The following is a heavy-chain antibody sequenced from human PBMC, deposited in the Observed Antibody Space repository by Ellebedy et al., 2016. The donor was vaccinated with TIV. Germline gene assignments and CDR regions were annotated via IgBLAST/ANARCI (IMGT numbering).Heavy chain of an antibody. D-gene: IGHD3-10*01. CDR1: GGSFSGYY. CDR2: INHSGST. CDR3: ARCFRGVILYYFDY. Sequence: SETLSLXXAVYGGSFSGYYWSWIRQPPGKGLEWIGEINHSGSTNYNPSLKSRVTISVDTSKNQFSLKLSSVTAADTAVYYCARCFRGVILYYFDYWGQGTLVTVSS. J-gene: IGHJ4*02. V-gene: IGHV4-34*01.